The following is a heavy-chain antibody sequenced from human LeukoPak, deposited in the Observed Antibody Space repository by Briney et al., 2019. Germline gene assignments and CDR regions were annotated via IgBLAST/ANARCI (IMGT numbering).Heavy chain of an antibody. Sequence: ASVKVSCKASGYTFTGDYMHWVRQAPGQGLEWMGWINPNSGGTNYAQKFQGRVTMTRDTSISTAYMELSRLRSDDTAVYYCARGSRYCSSTSCWEFDYWGQGTLVTVSS. V-gene: IGHV1-2*02. CDR1: GYTFTGDY. D-gene: IGHD2-2*01. J-gene: IGHJ4*02. CDR3: ARGSRYCSSTSCWEFDY. CDR2: INPNSGGT.